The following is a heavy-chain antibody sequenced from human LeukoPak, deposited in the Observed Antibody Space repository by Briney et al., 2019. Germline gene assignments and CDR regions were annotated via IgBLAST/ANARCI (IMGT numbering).Heavy chain of an antibody. V-gene: IGHV1-69*13. CDR3: ARRRYCSGGSCYSPSPDWFDP. Sequence: SVTVSCKASGGTFSSYAISWVRRAPGQGLEWMGGIIPIFGTANYAQKFQGRVTITADESTSTAYMELCSLRSEDTAVYYCARRRYCSGGSCYSPSPDWFDPWGQGTLVTVSS. J-gene: IGHJ5*02. CDR1: GGTFSSYA. CDR2: IIPIFGTA. D-gene: IGHD2-15*01.